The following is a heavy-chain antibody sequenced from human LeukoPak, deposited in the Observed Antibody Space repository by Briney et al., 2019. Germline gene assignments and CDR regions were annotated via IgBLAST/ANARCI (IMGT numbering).Heavy chain of an antibody. CDR3: ARSRPNYDFDP. J-gene: IGHJ5*02. Sequence: ASVKVSCKASGYTFTSYYMHWVRQAPGQGLEWMGIINPSGGSTSYAQKFQGRVTMTRGTSTSTVYMELSSLRSEDTAVYYCARSRPNYDFDPWGQGTLVTVSS. CDR2: INPSGGST. D-gene: IGHD3-3*01. CDR1: GYTFTSYY. V-gene: IGHV1-46*01.